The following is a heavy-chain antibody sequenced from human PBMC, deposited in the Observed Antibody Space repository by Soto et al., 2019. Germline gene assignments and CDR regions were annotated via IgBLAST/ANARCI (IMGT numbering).Heavy chain of an antibody. CDR2: IYYSGST. Sequence: QVQLQESGPGLVKPSQTLSLTCTVPGGSLSRGGYYWGWIRQHPGKGLELIGYIYYSGSTYYNPSLKSRVIISVDTSKNQFSLKLSSVTAADTAVYYCARVCGGDCHYGMDGWGQGTTVTVSS. J-gene: IGHJ6*02. CDR3: ARVCGGDCHYGMDG. V-gene: IGHV4-31*03. CDR1: GGSLSRGGYY. D-gene: IGHD2-21*02.